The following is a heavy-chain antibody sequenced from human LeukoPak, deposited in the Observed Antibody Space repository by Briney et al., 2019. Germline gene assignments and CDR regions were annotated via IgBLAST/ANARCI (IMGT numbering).Heavy chain of an antibody. CDR3: ARDGADYYYEDPYYFDY. J-gene: IGHJ4*02. V-gene: IGHV4-34*01. D-gene: IGHD3-22*01. CDR1: GGSFSGYY. Sequence: SETLSLTCAVYGGSFSGYYWSWIRQPPGKGPEWIGEINHSGSTNYNPSLKSRVTISVDTSKNQFSLRLRSVTAADTAVYYCARDGADYYYEDPYYFDYWGQGTLVTVSS. CDR2: INHSGST.